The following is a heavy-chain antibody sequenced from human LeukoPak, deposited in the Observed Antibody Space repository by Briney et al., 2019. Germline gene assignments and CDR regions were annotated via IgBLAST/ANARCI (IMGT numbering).Heavy chain of an antibody. CDR2: IYYSGST. CDR3: ARADSSGFDY. D-gene: IGHD3-22*01. Sequence: SETLSLTCTVSGGSISSYYWSWLRQPPGKGLEWIGYIYYSGSTNYNPSLKSRVTISVDTSKNQFSLKLSSVTAADTAVYYCARADSSGFDYWGQGTLVTVSS. V-gene: IGHV4-59*12. J-gene: IGHJ4*02. CDR1: GGSISSYY.